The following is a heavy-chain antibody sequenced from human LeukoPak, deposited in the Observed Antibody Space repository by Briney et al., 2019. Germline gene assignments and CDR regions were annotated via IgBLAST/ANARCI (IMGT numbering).Heavy chain of an antibody. J-gene: IGHJ5*02. CDR1: GFTFSSYA. CDR3: AKGLLRFLEWSGFDP. CDR2: IRYDGSNK. Sequence: PGGSLRLSCAASGFTFSSYAMSWVRQAPGKGLEWVAFIRYDGSNKYYADSVKGRFTISRDNSKNTLYLQMNSLRAEDTAVYYCAKGLLRFLEWSGFDPWGQGTLVTVSS. D-gene: IGHD3-3*01. V-gene: IGHV3-30*02.